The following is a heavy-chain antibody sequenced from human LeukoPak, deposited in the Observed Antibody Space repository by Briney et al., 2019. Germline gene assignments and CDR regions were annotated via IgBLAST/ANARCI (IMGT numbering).Heavy chain of an antibody. D-gene: IGHD5-18*01. V-gene: IGHV4-34*01. CDR1: GGSFSGYY. CDR2: INHSGST. Sequence: SESLSLTCAVYGGSFSGYYWSWIRQPPGKGLEWIGEINHSGSTNYDPSLKSRVTISVDTSKNQFSLKLSSVTAADTAVYYCARAGYSYGYYYYYYMDVWGKGTTVTVSS. CDR3: ARAGYSYGYYYYYYMDV. J-gene: IGHJ6*03.